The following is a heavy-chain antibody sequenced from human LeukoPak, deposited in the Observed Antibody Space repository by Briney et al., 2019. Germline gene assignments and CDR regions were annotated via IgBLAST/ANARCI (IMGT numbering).Heavy chain of an antibody. CDR2: IRNKGNSYTT. CDR3: AKRPIFGELLYYFDY. D-gene: IGHD3-10*01. Sequence: PGGSLRLSCAASGFTFSDYYMDWVRQAPGKGLEWVGRIRNKGNSYTTEYAPSVKGRFTISKDDSKNSLSLQMNSLRAEDTAIYYCAKRPIFGELLYYFDYWGQGTLVTVSS. V-gene: IGHV3-72*01. CDR1: GFTFSDYY. J-gene: IGHJ4*02.